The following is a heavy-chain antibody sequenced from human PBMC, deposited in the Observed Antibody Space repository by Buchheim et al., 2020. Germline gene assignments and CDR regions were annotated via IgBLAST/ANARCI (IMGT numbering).Heavy chain of an antibody. J-gene: IGHJ5*02. D-gene: IGHD1-26*01. CDR1: GGSISSGSYY. V-gene: IGHV4-61*02. CDR3: ARGLSGWFDP. Sequence: QVQLQESGPGLVKPSQTLSLTCTVSGGSISSGSYYWNWIRQPTGKGLEWIGRIYTSGSTNYNPSLKSRVTISVDTSKNQFSLKLSSVTAADTAVYYCARGLSGWFDPWGQGTL. CDR2: IYTSGST.